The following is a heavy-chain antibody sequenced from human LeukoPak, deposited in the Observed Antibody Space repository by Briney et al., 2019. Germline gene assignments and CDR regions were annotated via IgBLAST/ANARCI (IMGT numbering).Heavy chain of an antibody. V-gene: IGHV4-4*07. CDR1: GGSISGYY. Sequence: SETLSLTCTVSGGSISGYYWSWIRQPAGKGLEWIGRIYSSGSTNYNPSLKSRVTLSVDTSKNQFSLKLNSVTAADTAVYYCARDDYYDSYMDVWGKGTTVTVSS. D-gene: IGHD3-22*01. CDR3: ARDDYYDSYMDV. J-gene: IGHJ6*03. CDR2: IYSSGST.